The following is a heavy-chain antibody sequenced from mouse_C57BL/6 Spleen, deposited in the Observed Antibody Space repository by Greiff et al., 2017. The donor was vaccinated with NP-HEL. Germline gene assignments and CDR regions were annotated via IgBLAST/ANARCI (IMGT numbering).Heavy chain of an antibody. D-gene: IGHD2-5*01. CDR1: GYSIISGYY. CDR2: ISYDGSN. Sequence: EVKLVESGPGLVKPSQSLSLTCSVTGYSIISGYYWNWIRQFPGNKLEWMGYISYDGSNNYNPSLKNRISITRDTSKNQFFLKLNSVTTEDTATYYCASGNYYSNGFAYWGQGTLVTVSA. J-gene: IGHJ3*01. V-gene: IGHV3-6*01. CDR3: ASGNYYSNGFAY.